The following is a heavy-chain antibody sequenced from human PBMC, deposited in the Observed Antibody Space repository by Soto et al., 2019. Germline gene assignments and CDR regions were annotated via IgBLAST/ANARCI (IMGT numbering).Heavy chain of an antibody. V-gene: IGHV1-69*02. CDR2: IIPVLNIA. D-gene: IGHD1-1*01. J-gene: IGHJ4*02. CDR3: ARNGDSPYDY. CDR1: GGTFSSYS. Sequence: QVQPVQSGAEVKKPGSSVRVYCKASGGTFSSYSFSWVRQAPGQSLEWMGRIIPVLNIANYAPKFRGRVTISADKSTSSAYMELSSLRSEDTAVYYCARNGDSPYDYWGPGTLVTVSS.